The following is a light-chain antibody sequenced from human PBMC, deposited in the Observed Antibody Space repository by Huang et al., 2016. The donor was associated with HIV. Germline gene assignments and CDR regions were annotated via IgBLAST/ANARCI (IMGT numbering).Light chain of an antibody. CDR1: QSVGIY. CDR2: GAS. Sequence: EIVLTQSPGTLSLSPGERATLSCRASQSVGIYLAWYQQKPGQAPRLLIYGASTMVTGIPDRFSGGGSGTDFTLSISRLEPEDFAVYYCQQYERPPDTFGPGTKVNIK. J-gene: IGKJ3*01. CDR3: QQYERPPDT. V-gene: IGKV3-20*01.